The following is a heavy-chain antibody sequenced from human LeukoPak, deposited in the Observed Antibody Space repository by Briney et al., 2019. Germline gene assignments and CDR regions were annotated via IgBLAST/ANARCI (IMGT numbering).Heavy chain of an antibody. CDR3: ARILYDYVWGSYRYGLDY. Sequence: GGSLRLSCAASGLTFSSYAMSWVCQAPGKGLEWVSAISGSGGSTYYADSVKGRFTISRDNSKNTLYLQMNSLRAEDTAVYYCARILYDYVWGSYRYGLDYWGQGTLVTVS. V-gene: IGHV3-23*01. CDR1: GLTFSSYA. D-gene: IGHD3-16*02. J-gene: IGHJ4*02. CDR2: ISGSGGST.